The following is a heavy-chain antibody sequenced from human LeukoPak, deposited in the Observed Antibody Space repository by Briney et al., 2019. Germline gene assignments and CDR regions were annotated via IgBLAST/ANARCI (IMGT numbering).Heavy chain of an antibody. V-gene: IGHV3-15*01. J-gene: IGHJ4*02. CDR1: GFTFSNAW. CDR2: IKNKTDGGTT. Sequence: GGSLRLSCAASGFTFSNAWMSWVRQAPGKGLEWVGLIKNKTDGGTTDYAAPVKGRFTISRDDSKNTLYVQMNSLKTEDTAVYYCTTGPYDYGSGTYYHWGQGTLVTVSS. CDR3: TTGPYDYGSGTYYH. D-gene: IGHD3-10*01.